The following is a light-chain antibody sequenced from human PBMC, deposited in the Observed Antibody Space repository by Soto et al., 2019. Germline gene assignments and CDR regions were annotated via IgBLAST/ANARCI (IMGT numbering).Light chain of an antibody. CDR1: QSVSSN. J-gene: IGKJ2*01. V-gene: IGKV3-15*01. Sequence: EIVMTQSPATLSVSPGERVTLSCRASQSVSSNLAWYQQKPGQAPRLLIYGASTRATGIPARFSGSGSGTDFTLTISSLQSEDFAVVFCQQYNNWPPYTFGQGTKLEIK. CDR2: GAS. CDR3: QQYNNWPPYT.